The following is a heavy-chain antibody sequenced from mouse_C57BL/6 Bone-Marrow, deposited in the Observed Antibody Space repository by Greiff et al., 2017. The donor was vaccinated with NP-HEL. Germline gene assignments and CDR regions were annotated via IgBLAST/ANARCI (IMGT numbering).Heavy chain of an antibody. CDR3: ARDGPGYDSLYWYFDV. J-gene: IGHJ1*03. D-gene: IGHD2-4*01. CDR2: SRNKANDYTT. CDR1: GFTFSDFY. Sequence: EVNVVESGGGLVQSGRSLRLSCATSGFTFSDFYMEWVRQAPGKGLEWIAASRNKANDYTTEYSASVKGRFIVSRDTSQSILYLPMNALRAEDTAIYYCARDGPGYDSLYWYFDVWGTGTTVTVSS. V-gene: IGHV7-1*01.